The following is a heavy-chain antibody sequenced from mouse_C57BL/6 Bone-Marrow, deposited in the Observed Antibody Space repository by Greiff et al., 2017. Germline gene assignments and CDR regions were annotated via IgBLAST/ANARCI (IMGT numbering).Heavy chain of an antibody. CDR2: IDPENGDT. CDR3: TTSGGYYGFAY. J-gene: IGHJ3*01. D-gene: IGHD2-3*01. V-gene: IGHV14-4*01. Sequence: EVQLQQSGAELVRPGASVKLSCTASGFNIKDDYMHWVKQRPEQGLEWIGWIDPENGDTAYASKFQGKATITADTSSNTAYLQLSSLTSEDTAVYYCTTSGGYYGFAYWGQGTLVTVSA. CDR1: GFNIKDDY.